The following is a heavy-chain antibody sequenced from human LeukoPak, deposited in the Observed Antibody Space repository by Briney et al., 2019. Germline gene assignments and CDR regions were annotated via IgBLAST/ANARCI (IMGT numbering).Heavy chain of an antibody. J-gene: IGHJ6*02. CDR3: ARYGSEIVLRYFNGMDV. CDR2: MNPNSGNT. Sequence: GASVKVSCKASGYTFTSYDINWVRQATGQGLEWMGWMNPNSGNTGYAQKFQGRVTMTRSTSISTAYMELSSLRSEDTAVYYCARYGSEIVLRYFNGMDVWGQGTTVTVSS. CDR1: GYTFTSYD. V-gene: IGHV1-8*01. D-gene: IGHD3-9*01.